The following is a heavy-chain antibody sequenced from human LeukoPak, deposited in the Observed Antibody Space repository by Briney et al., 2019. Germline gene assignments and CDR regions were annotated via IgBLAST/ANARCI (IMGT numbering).Heavy chain of an antibody. CDR3: VRGFYGDYSSDWFDP. J-gene: IGHJ5*02. V-gene: IGHV4-34*01. Sequence: SETLSLTCAVYGGSFSGYYWSWIRQPPGKGLEWIGEINHSGSTNYNPSLKSRVTISVDTSKNQFSLKLSSVTAADTAVYYCVRGFYGDYSSDWFDPRGRGTLVTVSS. D-gene: IGHD4-17*01. CDR2: INHSGST. CDR1: GGSFSGYY.